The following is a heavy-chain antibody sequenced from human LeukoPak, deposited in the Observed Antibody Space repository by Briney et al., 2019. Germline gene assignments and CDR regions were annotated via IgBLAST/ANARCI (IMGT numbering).Heavy chain of an antibody. CDR3: ARTLIEYSVSSCYFDY. D-gene: IGHD6-6*01. V-gene: IGHV3-30*04. J-gene: IGHJ4*02. CDR1: GFTYTKHA. Sequence: GRSLRLSCAASGFTYTKHAMHWVRQAPGKGLEGVAVISYDGSNKKYADSVKGRFTISRDNSKNTLYLQMNSLRAEDTAVYYCARTLIEYSVSSCYFDYWGQGTLVTVSS. CDR2: ISYDGSNK.